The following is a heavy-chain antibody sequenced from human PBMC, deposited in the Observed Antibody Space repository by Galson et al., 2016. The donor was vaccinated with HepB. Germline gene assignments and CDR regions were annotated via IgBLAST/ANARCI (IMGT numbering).Heavy chain of an antibody. D-gene: IGHD6-19*01. CDR2: VDTGNGDT. V-gene: IGHV1-3*04. CDR1: GYTFTSHL. Sequence: SVKVSCKASGYTFTSHLIYWVRQAPGQGLEWLGWVDTGNGDTRSSQKFQDRVTFTRDTSSSKAYMELTSLRSEDTAVYYCAKGWDSGRHYDYWGQGTLVTVSS. J-gene: IGHJ4*02. CDR3: AKGWDSGRHYDY.